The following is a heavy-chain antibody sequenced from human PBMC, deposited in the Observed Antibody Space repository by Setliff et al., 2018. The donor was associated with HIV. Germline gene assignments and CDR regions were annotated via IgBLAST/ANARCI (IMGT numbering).Heavy chain of an antibody. CDR1: AWSLSGYF. J-gene: IGHJ6*02. CDR2: IDYVGTA. CDR3: ARGGAVTVLGIPYYYSFYGLDV. Sequence: ETLSLTCGVDAWSLSGYFWIWVRQSSGRGLEWIGEIDYVGTANYNPSLKSRVTMSIDTSKGQISLKLSSVTAADTAIYFCARGGAVTVLGIPYYYSFYGLDVWGQGTTVTVS. V-gene: IGHV4-34*01. D-gene: IGHD2-21*02.